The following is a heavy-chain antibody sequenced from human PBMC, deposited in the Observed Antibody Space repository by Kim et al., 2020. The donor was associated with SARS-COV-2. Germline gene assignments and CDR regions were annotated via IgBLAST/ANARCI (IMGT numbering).Heavy chain of an antibody. V-gene: IGHV3-11*05. CDR3: ARDLLWFGELLRGWFDP. D-gene: IGHD3-10*01. Sequence: VKGRLTTTRDNAQNQLYLKMNSLRAEDTAVYYCARDLLWFGELLRGWFDPWGQGTLVTVSS. J-gene: IGHJ5*02.